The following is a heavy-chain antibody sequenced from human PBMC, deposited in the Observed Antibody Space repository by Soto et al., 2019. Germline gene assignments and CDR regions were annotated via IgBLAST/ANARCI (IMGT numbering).Heavy chain of an antibody. CDR3: ARDRGLGYCSGGSCYSDY. Sequence: GGSLRLSCAASGFTFSSYWMSWVRQAPGKGLEWVANIKQDGSEKYYVDSVKGRFTISRDNAKNSLYLQMNSLRAEDTAVYYCARDRGLGYCSGGSCYSDYWGQGTLVTVSS. V-gene: IGHV3-7*04. CDR2: IKQDGSEK. J-gene: IGHJ4*02. CDR1: GFTFSSYW. D-gene: IGHD2-15*01.